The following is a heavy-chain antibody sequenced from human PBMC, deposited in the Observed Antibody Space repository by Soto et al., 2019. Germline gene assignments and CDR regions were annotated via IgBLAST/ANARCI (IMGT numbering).Heavy chain of an antibody. CDR3: ARGQEYYDFWSGYYGYYIDY. CDR1: GGSISSYY. J-gene: IGHJ4*02. D-gene: IGHD3-3*01. V-gene: IGHV4-59*01. CDR2: IYYSGST. Sequence: PSETLSLTCTVSGGSISSYYWSWIRQPPGKGLEWIGYIYYSGSTTYNPSLKSRVTISVDTSKNQFSLKLSSVTAADTAVYYCARGQEYYDFWSGYYGYYIDYWGQGTLVTVSS.